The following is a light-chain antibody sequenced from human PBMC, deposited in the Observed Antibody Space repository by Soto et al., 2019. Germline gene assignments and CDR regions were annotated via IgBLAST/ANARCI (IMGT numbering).Light chain of an antibody. V-gene: IGLV2-14*01. CDR1: SSDVGGYNY. CDR2: EVS. CDR3: SSYTSSSTPFV. J-gene: IGLJ1*01. Sequence: QSVLTQPASVSGSPGQSITISCTVTSSDVGGYNYVSWYQQHPGKAPKLMIYEVSNRPSGVSNRFSGSKSGNTASLTISGLQSEDEADYYCSSYTSSSTPFVFGTGTKVTVL.